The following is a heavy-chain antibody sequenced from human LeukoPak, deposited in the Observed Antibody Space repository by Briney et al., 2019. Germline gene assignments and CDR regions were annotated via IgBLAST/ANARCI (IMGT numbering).Heavy chain of an antibody. CDR3: ARGTVLLWFGTI. D-gene: IGHD3-10*01. Sequence: SETLSLTCTVSGGSISSYYWSWIRQPAGKGLEWIGRIYTSGSTNYNPSLRSRVTMSVDTSKNQFSLKLSSVTAADTAVYYCARGTVLLWFGTIWGQGTMVTVSS. CDR1: GGSISSYY. V-gene: IGHV4-4*07. CDR2: IYTSGST. J-gene: IGHJ3*02.